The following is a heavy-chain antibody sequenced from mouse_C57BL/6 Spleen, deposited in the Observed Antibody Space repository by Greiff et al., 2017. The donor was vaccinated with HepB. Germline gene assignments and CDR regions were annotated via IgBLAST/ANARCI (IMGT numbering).Heavy chain of an antibody. CDR3: AGWTTGVAYCAIDY. CDR1: GFNIKDYY. V-gene: IGHV14-2*01. CDR2: IDPEDGET. Sequence: VQLQQSGAELVKPGASVKLSCTASGFNIKDYYMHWVKQRTEQGLEWIGRIDPEDGETKYAPKFQGKATITVDKSSNTAYLQLSSLTSEDTAVYYYAGWTTGVAYCAIDYWGQGTSVTVSS. D-gene: IGHD1-1*01. J-gene: IGHJ4*01.